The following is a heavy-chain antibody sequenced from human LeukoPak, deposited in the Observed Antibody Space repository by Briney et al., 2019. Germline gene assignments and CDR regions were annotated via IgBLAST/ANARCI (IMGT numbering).Heavy chain of an antibody. J-gene: IGHJ4*02. D-gene: IGHD6-19*01. CDR1: GGSISSYY. Sequence: RPSETLSLTCTVSGGSISSYYWSWIRQPPGKGLEWFGYIYYSGSTNYNPSLKSRVTISVDTSKNQFSLKLSSVTAADTAVYYCARVRGGWYDYWGQGTLVTVSS. V-gene: IGHV4-59*01. CDR3: ARVRGGWYDY. CDR2: IYYSGST.